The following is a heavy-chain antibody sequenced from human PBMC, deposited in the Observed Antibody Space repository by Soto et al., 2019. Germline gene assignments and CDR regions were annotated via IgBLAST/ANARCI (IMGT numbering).Heavy chain of an antibody. CDR3: ARDGAYCGGDCYSLWYFDL. D-gene: IGHD2-21*02. Sequence: EVQLVESWGGLVQPGGSLRLSCEASGLTFSSYWMHWVRQAPGKGLVWVSRIHRDGSSTSYADSVKGRFTISRDNAKNTLYLQMNSLRAEDTAVYYCARDGAYCGGDCYSLWYFDLWGRGTLVTVSS. CDR1: GLTFSSYW. V-gene: IGHV3-74*01. J-gene: IGHJ2*01. CDR2: IHRDGSST.